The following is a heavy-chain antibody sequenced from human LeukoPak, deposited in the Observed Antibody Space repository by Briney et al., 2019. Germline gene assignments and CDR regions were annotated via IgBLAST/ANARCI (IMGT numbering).Heavy chain of an antibody. CDR3: ARDTNYYGSGSYFPSWVSSGSSFDY. V-gene: IGHV1-18*01. CDR2: ISAYNGNT. Sequence: GASVKVSCKASGYTFTSYGINWVRQAPGQGLEWMGWISAYNGNTNYAQKLQGRVTMTTDTSTSTAYMELRSLRSDDTAVYYCARDTNYYGSGSYFPSWVSSGSSFDYWGQGTLVTVSS. CDR1: GYTFTSYG. J-gene: IGHJ4*02. D-gene: IGHD3-10*01.